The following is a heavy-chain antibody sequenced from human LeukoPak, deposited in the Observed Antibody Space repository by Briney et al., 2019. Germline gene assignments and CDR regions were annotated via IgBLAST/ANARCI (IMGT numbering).Heavy chain of an antibody. CDR3: VRAMAPLDTFNYQYPMDV. J-gene: IGHJ6*02. CDR2: MNPNSGNT. D-gene: IGHD5-24*01. V-gene: IGHV1-8*01. CDR1: GYTFNNYD. Sequence: ASVKVSCKASGYTFNNYDINWVRQAPGQGLEWMGWMNPNSGNTGYAQKFQGRFTLTRETFISTAYMELSSLRSDDTAVYYCVRAMAPLDTFNYQYPMDVWGQGTMVTVSS.